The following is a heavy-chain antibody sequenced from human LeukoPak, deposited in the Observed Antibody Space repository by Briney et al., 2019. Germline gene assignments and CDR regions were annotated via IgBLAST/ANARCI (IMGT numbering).Heavy chain of an antibody. Sequence: SVTVSCKASGGTFSSYAISWVRQAPGQGLEWMGGIIPIFGTANYAQKFQGRVTITADESTSTAYMELSSLRSEDTAVYYCASHVRSTATDPWYYYGMDVWGKGTTVTVSS. CDR2: IIPIFGTA. V-gene: IGHV1-69*13. J-gene: IGHJ6*04. CDR3: ASHVRSTATDPWYYYGMDV. D-gene: IGHD5-18*01. CDR1: GGTFSSYA.